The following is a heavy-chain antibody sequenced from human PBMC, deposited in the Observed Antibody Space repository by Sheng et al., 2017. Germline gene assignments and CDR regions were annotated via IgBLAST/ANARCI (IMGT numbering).Heavy chain of an antibody. V-gene: IGHV4-39*07. CDR1: GGSISDSRYH. CDR2: VNSSGST. Sequence: QLRLQESGPGLVKPSETLSLTCAVSGGSISDSRYHWGWIRQPPGRGLEWIGTVNSSGSTFYNPSLKSRVTILVDTSRNQFSLKMNSVSAADTAVYYCARDKRIAARPFIDYWGQGTLVHRLL. CDR3: ARDKRIAARPFIDY. J-gene: IGHJ4*02. D-gene: IGHD6-6*01.